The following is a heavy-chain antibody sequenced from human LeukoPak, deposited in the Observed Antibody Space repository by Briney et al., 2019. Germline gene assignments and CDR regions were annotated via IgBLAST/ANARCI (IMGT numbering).Heavy chain of an antibody. CDR3: ARGGYYGSGSYLSDDAFDI. D-gene: IGHD3-10*01. CDR2: ISSRSSYI. Sequence: PGGSLRLSCAASGFTFDDYGLSRVRRAPGKGLEWVSSISSRSSYIYYADSVKGRFTISRDNAKNSLYLQMNSLRAEDTAVYYCARGGYYGSGSYLSDDAFDIWGQGTMVTVSS. CDR1: GFTFDDYG. J-gene: IGHJ3*02. V-gene: IGHV3-21*01.